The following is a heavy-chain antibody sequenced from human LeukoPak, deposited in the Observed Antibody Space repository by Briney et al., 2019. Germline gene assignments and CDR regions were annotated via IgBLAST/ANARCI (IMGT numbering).Heavy chain of an antibody. J-gene: IGHJ4*02. CDR1: GFPFSSYA. Sequence: GGSLRLSCAASGFPFSSYAMNWVRQAPGKGLEWVSAISGSGASTYYADSVKDRFTLSRDDSKNTLYLQMNSLRAEDTAVYYCARGVDGDYFDYWGQGTLVTVSS. CDR2: ISGSGAST. V-gene: IGHV3-23*01. D-gene: IGHD2-15*01. CDR3: ARGVDGDYFDY.